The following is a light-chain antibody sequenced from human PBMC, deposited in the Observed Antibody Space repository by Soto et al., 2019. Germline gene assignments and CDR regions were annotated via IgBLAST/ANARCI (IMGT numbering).Light chain of an antibody. CDR1: SSDVGAYNY. CDR2: EVT. J-gene: IGLJ3*02. V-gene: IGLV2-8*01. Sequence: QSALTQPPSASGSPGQSVTISCTGTSSDVGAYNYVCCYQQHPGKAPKLIISEVTKRPSGVPDRFSGSKSGNTASLTVTGLQAEDEADYYCSSYAGSNNPWVFGGGTQLTVL. CDR3: SSYAGSNNPWV.